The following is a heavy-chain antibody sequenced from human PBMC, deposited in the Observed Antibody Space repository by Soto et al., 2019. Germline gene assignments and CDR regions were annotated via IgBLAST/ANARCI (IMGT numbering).Heavy chain of an antibody. CDR3: AIGGLNWNYGGWFDP. J-gene: IGHJ5*02. CDR1: GGSISSYY. D-gene: IGHD1-7*01. Sequence: ASETLSLTCTVSGGSISSYYWSWIRQPPGKGLEGIGYSYYSGSTNYNPSLKSRVTISVDTSKNQFSLKLSSVTAADTAVYYCAIGGLNWNYGGWFDPWGQGTLVTVSS. CDR2: SYYSGST. V-gene: IGHV4-59*01.